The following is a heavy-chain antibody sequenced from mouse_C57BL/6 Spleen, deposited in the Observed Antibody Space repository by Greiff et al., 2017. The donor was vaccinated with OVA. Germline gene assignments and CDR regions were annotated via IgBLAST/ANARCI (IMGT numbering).Heavy chain of an antibody. D-gene: IGHD3-3*01. V-gene: IGHV1-26*01. J-gene: IGHJ4*01. CDR1: GYTFTDYY. CDR3: AREREGYYAMDY. CDR2: INPNNGGT. Sequence: VQLKQSGPELVKPGASVKISCKASGYTFTDYYMNWVKQSHGKSLEWIGDINPNNGGTSYNQKFKGKATLTVDKSSSTAYMELRSLTSEDSAVYYCAREREGYYAMDYWGQGTSVTVSS.